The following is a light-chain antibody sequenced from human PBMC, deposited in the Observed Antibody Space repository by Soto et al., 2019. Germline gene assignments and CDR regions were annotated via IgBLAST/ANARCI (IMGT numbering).Light chain of an antibody. J-gene: IGKJ1*01. CDR3: QQYNSYSET. CDR2: KAS. Sequence: DIQMTQSPSTLSASVGDRVTITCRASQSISSWLAWYQQKPGKAPKLLIYKASSLESGVPSRFSGSGSGTEFTLTISSLQPDDFATYYCQQYNSYSETFGQGTMVEIK. CDR1: QSISSW. V-gene: IGKV1-5*03.